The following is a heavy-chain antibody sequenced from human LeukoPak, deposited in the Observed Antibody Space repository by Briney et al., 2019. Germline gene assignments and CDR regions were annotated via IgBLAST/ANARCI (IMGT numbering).Heavy chain of an antibody. CDR3: PGLFCSGGPSKYYYDCSGDCPPGWFDP. V-gene: IGHV5-51*01. J-gene: IGHJ5*02. CDR2: IYAGDSDT. CDR1: GDSFTTYC. Sequence: AASPKIFCWGSGDSFTTYCIGWVRQMPRKGLGWVGIIYAGDSDTRYCPAFRGQVSISADKPISTAYVPWSSLKASDTAIYYCPGLFCSGGPSKYYYDCSGDCPPGWFDPWGQGTLVTVSS. D-gene: IGHD3-22*01.